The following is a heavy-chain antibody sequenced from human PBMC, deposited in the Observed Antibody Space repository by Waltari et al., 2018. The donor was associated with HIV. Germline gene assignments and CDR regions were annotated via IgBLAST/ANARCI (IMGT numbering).Heavy chain of an antibody. CDR2: VSSDGNST. Sequence: EVKLVESGGRLVQPRGSLRLSCVAPGFTFRRYLRHWVRQAPGKGLVWISRVSSDGNSTVYADSVKGRFTISRDNAKNTLFLQMNSLRVEDTAVYFCARSLYYDFWSAYPPDYWGQGTRVTVSS. J-gene: IGHJ4*02. D-gene: IGHD3-3*01. CDR3: ARSLYYDFWSAYPPDY. CDR1: GFTFRRYL. V-gene: IGHV3-74*03.